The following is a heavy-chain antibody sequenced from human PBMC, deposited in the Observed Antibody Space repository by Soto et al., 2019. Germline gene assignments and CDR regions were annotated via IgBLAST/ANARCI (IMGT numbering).Heavy chain of an antibody. Sequence: LRLSCAASGFTFSSYAMSWVRQAPGKGLEWVSAISGSGGSTYYADSVKGRFTISRDNSKNTLYLQMNSLRAEDTAVYYCAKVSYYGSETTPLDYWGQGTLVTVSS. V-gene: IGHV3-23*01. CDR3: AKVSYYGSETTPLDY. CDR2: ISGSGGST. CDR1: GFTFSSYA. D-gene: IGHD3-10*01. J-gene: IGHJ4*02.